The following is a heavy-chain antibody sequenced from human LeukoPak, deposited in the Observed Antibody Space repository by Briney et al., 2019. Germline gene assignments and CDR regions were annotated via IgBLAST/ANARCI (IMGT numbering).Heavy chain of an antibody. D-gene: IGHD3-22*01. V-gene: IGHV1-69*01. CDR2: IIPIFGTA. CDR3: ARDQGITMIHNWFDP. CDR1: GGTFSSYA. Sequence: SVKVSCKASGGTFSSYAISWVRQAPGQGLEWMGGIIPIFGTANYAQKFQGRVTITADESTSTAYMELSSLRSEDTAVYYCARDQGITMIHNWFDPWGQGTLVTVSS. J-gene: IGHJ5*02.